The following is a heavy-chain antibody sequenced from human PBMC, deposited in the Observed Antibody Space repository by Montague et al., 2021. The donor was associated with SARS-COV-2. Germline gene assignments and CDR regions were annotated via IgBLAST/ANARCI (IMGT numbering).Heavy chain of an antibody. D-gene: IGHD3-10*01. CDR1: GGSTKTMRYY. V-gene: IGHV4-39*07. CDR2: VYYTGHT. J-gene: IGHJ4*02. CDR3: ATDRAGHYYFDH. Sequence: SETLSLTCSVSGGSTKTMRYYWAWIRQSPGKGLEWIASVYYTGHTYYTPPLAARTAISLDTSTNHFSLTLSSVAAADTAIYYCATDRAGHYYFDHWGQGTPVIVSS.